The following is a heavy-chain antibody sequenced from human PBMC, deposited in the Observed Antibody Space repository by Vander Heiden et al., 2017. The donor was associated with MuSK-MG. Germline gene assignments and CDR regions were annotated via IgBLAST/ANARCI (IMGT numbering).Heavy chain of an antibody. J-gene: IGHJ4*02. CDR3: ASYGDYGVDLFDY. D-gene: IGHD4-17*01. CDR1: GATFSSYA. CDR2: IIPILGIP. V-gene: IGHV1-69*04. Sequence: QVQLVQSGAEVKKPWSSVKVSCKASGATFSSYAINGLRRAPGQGLGWMGRIIPILGIPNYAQKFQGRVTITADKSTSTAYMELSSLRSEDTAVYYCASYGDYGVDLFDYWGQGTLVTVSS.